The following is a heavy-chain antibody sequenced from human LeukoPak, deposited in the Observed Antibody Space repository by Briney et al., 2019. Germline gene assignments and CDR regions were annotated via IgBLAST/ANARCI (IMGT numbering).Heavy chain of an antibody. V-gene: IGHV3-30*01. CDR2: IPFDGSDT. CDR3: ARDFGELATLSCYFDY. CDR1: GFNFRTYT. J-gene: IGHJ4*02. D-gene: IGHD3-10*01. Sequence: GRSLSLSCVASGFNFRTYTLHWARQAPGKGRGWVTAIPFDGSDTQYADYVKGRFTISRDNSKKTLFLQMNSLRPEDTAVYYCARDFGELATLSCYFDYWGQGTLVTVSS.